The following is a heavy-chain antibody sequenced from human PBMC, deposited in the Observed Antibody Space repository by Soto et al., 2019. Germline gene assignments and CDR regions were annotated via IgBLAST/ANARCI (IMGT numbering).Heavy chain of an antibody. J-gene: IGHJ4*02. D-gene: IGHD4-4*01. CDR1: GFSFSTFS. CDR2: ISSSSNYI. Sequence: GGSLRLSCAASGFSFSTFSMNWVRQAPGKGLEWVSSISSSSNYIYYGDSVKGRFTISRDNAKNSLYLHMSSLRAEDTALYFCARDQGTVAPSYFDAWGQGILVTVSS. CDR3: ARDQGTVAPSYFDA. V-gene: IGHV3-21*01.